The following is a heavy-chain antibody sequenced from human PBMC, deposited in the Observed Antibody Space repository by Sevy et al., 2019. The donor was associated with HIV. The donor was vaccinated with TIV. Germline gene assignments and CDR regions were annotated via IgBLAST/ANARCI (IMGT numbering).Heavy chain of an antibody. CDR3: AKGDTSFYGMDV. CDR1: GFSFGTYT. Sequence: GGSLRLSCAASGFSFGTYTMNWVSQAPGKGLEWVSAISGSGGSTYYTDSVKGRFTISRDNSKTTLYLQMNSLRAEDTAVYYCAKGDTSFYGMDVWGQGTTVTVSS. V-gene: IGHV3-23*01. J-gene: IGHJ6*02. CDR2: ISGSGGST. D-gene: IGHD5-18*01.